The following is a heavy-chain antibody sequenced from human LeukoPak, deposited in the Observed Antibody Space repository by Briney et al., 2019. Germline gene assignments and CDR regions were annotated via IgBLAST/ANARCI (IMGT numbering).Heavy chain of an antibody. V-gene: IGHV3-21*01. Sequence: GGSLRLSCAASGFTFNNFAMNWVSHAPGKGLEWVSSISRSSSDIYYAYTVRGRFTISRDNAQNSLYLQMNSLRAEDTAVYFCARGSDYYYDSSNVDFWGQGTLVTVSS. CDR3: ARGSDYYYDSSNVDF. J-gene: IGHJ4*02. CDR1: GFTFNNFA. D-gene: IGHD3-22*01. CDR2: ISRSSSDI.